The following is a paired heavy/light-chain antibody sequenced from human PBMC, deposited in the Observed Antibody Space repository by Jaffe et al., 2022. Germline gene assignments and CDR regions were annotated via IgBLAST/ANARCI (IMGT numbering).Light chain of an antibody. V-gene: IGLV2-23*02. CDR3: CSNVNTGLYV. J-gene: IGLJ1*01. CDR1: SSDVGIFNR. Sequence: QSALTQPASVSGSPGQSITISCTGTSSDVGIFNRVSWYQHHPGKVPKLIIYEVYKRPSGISDRFSGSKSGNTASLTISGLQAEDETDYYCCSNVNTGLYVFGTGTKVTVL. CDR2: EVY.
Heavy chain of an antibody. J-gene: IGHJ4*02. CDR1: GNTFTNYY. Sequence: QVQLVQSGAEVKEPGASVKLSCKASGNTFTNYYTHWVRQAPGQGLEWMGVIDPSGTTTKYAQKFQGGVTMSKDTFTTTLYMELSSLRSEDTAIYYCIIEEPQTYFFDYWGQGTLVTVSS. V-gene: IGHV1-46*01. D-gene: IGHD2-21*01. CDR3: IIEEPQTYFFDY. CDR2: IDPSGTTT.